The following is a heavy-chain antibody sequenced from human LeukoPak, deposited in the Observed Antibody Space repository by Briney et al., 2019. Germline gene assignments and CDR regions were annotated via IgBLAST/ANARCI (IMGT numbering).Heavy chain of an antibody. V-gene: IGHV4-39*01. CDR3: ARATRDGYNYFDY. CDR2: IYYSGST. Sequence: PSETLSLTCTVSGGSISSDSYYWGWIRQPPGKGLEWIGSIYYSGSTYYNPSLKSRVTISVDTSKNQFSLKLSSVTAADTAVYYCARATRDGYNYFDYWGQGTLVTVSS. D-gene: IGHD5-24*01. CDR1: GGSISSDSYY. J-gene: IGHJ4*02.